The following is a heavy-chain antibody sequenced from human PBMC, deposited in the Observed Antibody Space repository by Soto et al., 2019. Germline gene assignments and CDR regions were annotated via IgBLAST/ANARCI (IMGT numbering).Heavy chain of an antibody. D-gene: IGHD3-22*01. V-gene: IGHV4-59*01. J-gene: IGHJ4*02. CDR1: GGSISSYY. CDR2: IYYSGST. Sequence: TSETLSLTCTVSGGSISSYYWSWIRQPPGKGLEWIGYIYYSGSTNYNPSLKSRVTISVDTSKNQFSLKLSSVTAADTAVYYCARGLGFYDSSGYYNYWGQGTLVTVSS. CDR3: ARGLGFYDSSGYYNY.